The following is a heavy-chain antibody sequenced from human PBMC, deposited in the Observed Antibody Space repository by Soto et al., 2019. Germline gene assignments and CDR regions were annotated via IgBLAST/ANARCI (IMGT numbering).Heavy chain of an antibody. CDR2: FTTTGDT. CDR3: VAEQRRYCRSTRCHPGEY. CDR1: GFTFNNYA. Sequence: GGSLRLSCSGSGFTFNNYAMTWVRQAPGRGLEWVSVFTTTGDTIYADSVKGRFTISRDNSKNTVFLQLTSLRADDTAVYYGVAEQRRYCRSTRCHPGEYWGQGSVVIGS. J-gene: IGHJ4*02. V-gene: IGHV3-23*01. D-gene: IGHD2-15*01.